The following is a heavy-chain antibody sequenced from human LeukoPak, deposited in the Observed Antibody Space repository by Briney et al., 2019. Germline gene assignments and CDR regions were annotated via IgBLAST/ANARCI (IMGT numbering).Heavy chain of an antibody. V-gene: IGHV3-7*03. CDR2: IKQDGSEK. CDR3: AKDLYCSGGSCLNGGNY. J-gene: IGHJ4*02. D-gene: IGHD2-15*01. Sequence: GGSLRLSCAASGFTFSSYGVSWVRQAPGKGLEWVANIKQDGSEKYYVDSVKGRFTISRDNAKNSLYLQMNSLRAEDTAVYYCAKDLYCSGGSCLNGGNYWGQGTLVTVSS. CDR1: GFTFSSYG.